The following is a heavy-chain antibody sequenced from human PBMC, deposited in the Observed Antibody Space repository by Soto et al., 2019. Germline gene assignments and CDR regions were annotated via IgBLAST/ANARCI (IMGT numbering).Heavy chain of an antibody. CDR3: ATSPPVWGSYRDKYYFDY. Sequence: ASVKVSCKVSGYTLTELSMHWVRQAPGKGLEWMGGFDPEDGETIYAQKFQGRVTMTEDTSTDTAYMELSSLRSEDTAVYYCATSPPVWGSYRDKYYFDYWGQGTLVPVSS. CDR1: GYTLTELS. V-gene: IGHV1-24*01. CDR2: FDPEDGET. J-gene: IGHJ4*02. D-gene: IGHD3-16*02.